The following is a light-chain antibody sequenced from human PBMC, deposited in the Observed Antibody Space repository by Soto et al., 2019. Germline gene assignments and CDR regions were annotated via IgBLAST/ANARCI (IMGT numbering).Light chain of an antibody. J-gene: IGLJ3*02. CDR2: LNSDGSH. CDR3: QTGATGGV. V-gene: IGLV4-69*01. Sequence: QLVLTQSPSASASLGASVKLTCTLSSGHSSYAIAWHQQQPEKGPRYLMKLNSDGSHNKGDGIPDRFSGSSSGAERYLTISSLQSEDEADYYCQTGATGGVFGGGTKLTVL. CDR1: SGHSSYA.